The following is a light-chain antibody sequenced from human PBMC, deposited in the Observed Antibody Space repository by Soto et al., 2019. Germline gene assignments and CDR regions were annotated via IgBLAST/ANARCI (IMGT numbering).Light chain of an antibody. CDR3: QHYNSYSEA. CDR2: DAS. V-gene: IGKV1-5*01. Sequence: DFQMTQSPSTLSASVGDRVTITCRARQSISIWLAWYQQKPGKAPKLLIYDASILESGVPSRFSGSGSGTEFTLTINSLQPDDFATYYCQHYNSYSEAFGQGTKVDIK. CDR1: QSISIW. J-gene: IGKJ1*01.